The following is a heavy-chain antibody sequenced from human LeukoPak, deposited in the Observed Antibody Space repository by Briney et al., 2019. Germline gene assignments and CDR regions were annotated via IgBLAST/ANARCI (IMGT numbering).Heavy chain of an antibody. CDR3: ATQNTFGGVIGYFDY. Sequence: SGGSLRLSCVASGFTFSSYSMNWVRQAPGKGLEWVSYISSSSSTIYYADSVKGRFTISRDNAKNSLYLQMNSLRDEDTAVYYCATQNTFGGVIGYFDYWGQGTLVTVSS. D-gene: IGHD3-16*02. V-gene: IGHV3-48*02. CDR2: ISSSSSTI. CDR1: GFTFSSYS. J-gene: IGHJ4*02.